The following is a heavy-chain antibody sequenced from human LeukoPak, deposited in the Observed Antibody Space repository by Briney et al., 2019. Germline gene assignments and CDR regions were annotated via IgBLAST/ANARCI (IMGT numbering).Heavy chain of an antibody. CDR2: ISYDGSNK. V-gene: IGHV3-30*18. J-gene: IGHJ4*02. CDR1: GFTFSTYG. Sequence: PGRSLRLSCEASGFTFSTYGMHWVRQAPGKGLEWVAVISYDGSNKYYADSVKGRFTISRDNSKNTLYLQMNSLRAEDTAVYYCAKDKGYFDYWGQGTLVTVSS. CDR3: AKDKGYFDY.